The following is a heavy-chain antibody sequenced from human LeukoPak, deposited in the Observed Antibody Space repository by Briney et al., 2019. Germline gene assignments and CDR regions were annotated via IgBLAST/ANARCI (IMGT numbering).Heavy chain of an antibody. Sequence: PGGPLRLSCAASGFTFSSYGMSWVRQAPGKGLEWVSAISGSGGSTYYADSVKGRFTISRDNSKNTLYLQMNSLRAEGTAVYYCAKVGKGTYYYGSGSYGPFDYWGQGTLVTVSS. J-gene: IGHJ4*02. D-gene: IGHD3-10*01. CDR1: GFTFSSYG. V-gene: IGHV3-23*01. CDR3: AKVGKGTYYYGSGSYGPFDY. CDR2: ISGSGGST.